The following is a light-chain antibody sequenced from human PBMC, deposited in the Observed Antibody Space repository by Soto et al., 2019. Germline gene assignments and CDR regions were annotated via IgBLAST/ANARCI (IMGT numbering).Light chain of an antibody. CDR1: QSVSSN. CDR2: GSS. CDR3: QQYNNWWT. V-gene: IGKV3-15*01. J-gene: IGKJ1*01. Sequence: EIVMTQSPATLSVSPGERATLSCRASQSVSSNLAWYQQKPGQAPRLLISGSSTRATGIPARFSGSGSGTEFTLTISSLQYEDFAVYYCQQYNNWWTFGPGTKVEIK.